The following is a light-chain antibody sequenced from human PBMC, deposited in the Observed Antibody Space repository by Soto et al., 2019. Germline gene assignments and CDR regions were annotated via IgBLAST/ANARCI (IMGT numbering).Light chain of an antibody. CDR3: QQADSFPIT. V-gene: IGKV1D-12*01. CDR1: QGISSW. J-gene: IGKJ5*01. Sequence: DLLMPQSPSSVSASVGDRVTITCRASQGISSWLAWYQQKPGKAPKLLIYAAASLQSGVPSRVSGTGSGTDFTLTISSLQPEDFATYYCQQADSFPITFGQGTRLEIK. CDR2: AAA.